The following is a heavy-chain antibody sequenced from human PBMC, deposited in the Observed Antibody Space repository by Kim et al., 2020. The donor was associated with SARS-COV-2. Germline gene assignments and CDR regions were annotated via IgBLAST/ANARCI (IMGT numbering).Heavy chain of an antibody. J-gene: IGHJ4*02. Sequence: GGSLRLSCAVSGFTFSDHHMDWVRQAPGKGLEWVGRIRNKGNSDTTEYAASVKGRFTISRDDSKNSLYLQMNSLKSEDTAVYYCSTFGGSGWPFESWGPGTLVTVSS. CDR3: STFGGSGWPFES. D-gene: IGHD6-19*01. CDR2: IRNKGNSDTT. V-gene: IGHV3-72*01. CDR1: GFTFSDHH.